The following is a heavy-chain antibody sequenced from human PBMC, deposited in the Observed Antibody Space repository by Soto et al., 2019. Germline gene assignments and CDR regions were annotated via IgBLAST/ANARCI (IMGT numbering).Heavy chain of an antibody. J-gene: IGHJ4*02. D-gene: IGHD3-3*01. CDR3: AKRSGYYFDS. Sequence: QVQLVESGGGVVQPGRSLRLSCAASGFTFSTYGMHWVRQAPGKGLEWVAVISYDETNKYYADSVKGRFTISRDNSKNTLYLGMSSLRAEDTSIYYCAKRSGYYFDSWGQGTLVTVSS. CDR1: GFTFSTYG. CDR2: ISYDETNK. V-gene: IGHV3-30*18.